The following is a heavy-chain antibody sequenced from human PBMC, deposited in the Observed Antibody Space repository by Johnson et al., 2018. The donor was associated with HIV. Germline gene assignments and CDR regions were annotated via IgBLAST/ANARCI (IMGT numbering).Heavy chain of an antibody. V-gene: IGHV3-30*14. Sequence: VQLVESGGGVVQPGRSLRLSCAASGFTFSTYAIHWVRQAPGKGLEWVALISYDGSNKYYADSVLGPFTISRDNTKNTLYLQLNSLRAEETAVYYWARVGTVRDAFDIWGQGTMVTVSS. CDR1: GFTFSTYA. CDR3: ARVGTVRDAFDI. J-gene: IGHJ3*02. D-gene: IGHD7-27*01. CDR2: ISYDGSNK.